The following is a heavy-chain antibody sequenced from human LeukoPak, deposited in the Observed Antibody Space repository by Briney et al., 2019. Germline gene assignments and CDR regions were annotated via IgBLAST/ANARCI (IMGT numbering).Heavy chain of an antibody. D-gene: IGHD6-19*01. CDR1: GFSFNNYA. CDR2: IGGSGRST. J-gene: IGHJ4*02. V-gene: IGHV3-23*01. CDR3: AKEATARKWLVWGNFDH. Sequence: GGSLRLSCVGSGFSFNNYAMSWVRQALGNGLEWFAAIGGSGRSTYDADSVRGRFTVSRDNSKNTLYLQMNNLRVEDTAVYFCAKEATARKWLVWGNFDHWGQGTQVTVS.